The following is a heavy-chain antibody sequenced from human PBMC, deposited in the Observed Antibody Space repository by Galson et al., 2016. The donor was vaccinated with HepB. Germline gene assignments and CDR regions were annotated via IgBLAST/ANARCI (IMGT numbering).Heavy chain of an antibody. J-gene: IGHJ4*02. D-gene: IGHD7-27*01. CDR3: AKDGDSGTRRL. V-gene: IGHV3-66*01. CDR2: IYRGGYT. CDR1: GFTVSSTY. Sequence: SLRLSCAASGFTVSSTYMSWVRQAPGKGLEWLSVIYRGGYTLYAESVKGRFTISRDSSNNTLYLQMNSLRAEDTAVYYCAKDGDSGTRRLGGQGTLVTASS.